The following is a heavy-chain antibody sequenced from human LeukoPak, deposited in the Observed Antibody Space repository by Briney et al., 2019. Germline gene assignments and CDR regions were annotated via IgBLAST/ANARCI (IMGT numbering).Heavy chain of an antibody. V-gene: IGHV4-59*11. CDR2: IFYSGST. J-gene: IGHJ5*02. D-gene: IGHD3-22*01. CDR3: AKHLTNAYYDMIWFDP. Sequence: SETLFLTCSVSGDSISGHYWSWIRQPPGKGLEWIGYIFYSGSTNYNPSLRSRVTISVDMSKNQFSLKLSSVTAADTAVYYCAKHLTNAYYDMIWFDPWGQGTLVTVSS. CDR1: GDSISGHY.